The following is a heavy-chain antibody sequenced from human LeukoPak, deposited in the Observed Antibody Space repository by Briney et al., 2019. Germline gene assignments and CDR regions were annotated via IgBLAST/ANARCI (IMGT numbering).Heavy chain of an antibody. J-gene: IGHJ4*02. CDR3: AKAGIAVPATPEY. D-gene: IGHD6-19*01. CDR2: ISGSGGDT. Sequence: GGSLRLSCAASGFTFRSYAIYWVRQAPGKGLEWVSGISGSGGDTYFADSVRGRFIISRDNSRNTLYLQMNSLRADDTGVYYCAKAGIAVPATPEYCGQGTQVTVSS. V-gene: IGHV3-23*01. CDR1: GFTFRSYA.